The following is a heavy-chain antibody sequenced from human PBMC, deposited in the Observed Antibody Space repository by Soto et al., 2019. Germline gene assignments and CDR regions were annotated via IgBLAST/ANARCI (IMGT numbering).Heavy chain of an antibody. Sequence: QVQLVQSGAEVKKPGASVKVSCKASGYTFTSYDINWVRQATGQGLEWMGGLNPNSGKTGYAQKYQGRVTMTRNTSISTAYMELSSLRSEDTAGYDRAREGGSRIDDWGQGTRVTVSS. J-gene: IGHJ4*02. CDR1: GYTFTSYD. CDR3: AREGGSRIDD. V-gene: IGHV1-8*01. D-gene: IGHD6-13*01. CDR2: LNPNSGKT.